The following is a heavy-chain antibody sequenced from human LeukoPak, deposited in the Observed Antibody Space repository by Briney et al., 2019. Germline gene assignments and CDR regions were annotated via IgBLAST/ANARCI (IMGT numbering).Heavy chain of an antibody. Sequence: GVSLRLSCAASGFTFSSYSMNWVRQAPGKGLEWFSYIRASGTTLDYADSVKGRFTVSRDNAENSLYLQMNSLRDDDTAVYYCARERYGGALDNWGQGTLVTVSS. D-gene: IGHD4-23*01. CDR2: IRASGTTL. J-gene: IGHJ4*02. CDR3: ARERYGGALDN. CDR1: GFTFSSYS. V-gene: IGHV3-48*02.